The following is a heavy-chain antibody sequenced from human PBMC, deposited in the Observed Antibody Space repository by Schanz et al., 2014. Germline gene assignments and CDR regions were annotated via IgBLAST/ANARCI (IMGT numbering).Heavy chain of an antibody. CDR3: AKDDVWASGSYYDY. Sequence: EVQLVESGGGLVQPGGSLRLSCAASGFTFSSYAMSWVRQAPGKGLEWVSHIVGSGDSTYYADSVKGRFTISRDNSKNTLYLQMNSLRAYDTAVYYCAKDDVWASGSYYDYWGQGTLVTVSS. CDR1: GFTFSSYA. V-gene: IGHV3-23*04. D-gene: IGHD3-10*01. J-gene: IGHJ4*02. CDR2: IVGSGDST.